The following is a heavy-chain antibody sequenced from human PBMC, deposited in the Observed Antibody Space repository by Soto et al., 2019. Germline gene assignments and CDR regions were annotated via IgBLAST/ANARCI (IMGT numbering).Heavy chain of an antibody. V-gene: IGHV3-7*03. J-gene: IGHJ6*02. Sequence: GGSLRLSCAASGFTFSSYWMSWVRQAPGKGLEWVANIKQDGSEKYYVDSVKGRFTISRDNAKNSLYLQMNSLRAEDTAVYYCAMDSYGDYFLNYYGMDVGGQGTTVNVSS. CDR1: GFTFSSYW. D-gene: IGHD4-17*01. CDR3: AMDSYGDYFLNYYGMDV. CDR2: IKQDGSEK.